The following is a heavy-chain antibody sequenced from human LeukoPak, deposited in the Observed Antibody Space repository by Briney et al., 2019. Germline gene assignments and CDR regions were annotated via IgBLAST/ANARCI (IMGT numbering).Heavy chain of an antibody. J-gene: IGHJ4*02. V-gene: IGHV3-20*04. CDR2: INWNGGRT. D-gene: IGHD3-10*01. CDR3: ASNYGSGSYYNGIDY. Sequence: GGSLRLSCAASGFTFSSYAMSWVRQAPGKGLEWVAGINWNGGRTGYADSVKGRFTISRENAKNSLYLQMNSLRAEDTALYYCASNYGSGSYYNGIDYWGQGTLVTVSS. CDR1: GFTFSSYA.